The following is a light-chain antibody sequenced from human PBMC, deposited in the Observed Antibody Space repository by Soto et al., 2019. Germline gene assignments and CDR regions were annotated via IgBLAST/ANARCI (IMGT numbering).Light chain of an antibody. J-gene: IGKJ2*01. CDR2: AAS. CDR1: QSVTSD. V-gene: IGKV3-15*01. CDR3: QLSKNRPLMYI. Sequence: EIVMTQSPGTLSVSPGERPTLSCRASQSVTSDLAWYQHKPGQAPRLLXXAASTRATGIPARFSGSGSGTEFTRTSSNLQSEDFAVYYGQLSKNRPLMYIFCQGTRLEIK.